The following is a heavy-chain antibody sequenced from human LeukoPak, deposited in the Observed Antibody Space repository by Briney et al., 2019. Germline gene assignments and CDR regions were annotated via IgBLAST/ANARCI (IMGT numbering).Heavy chain of an antibody. Sequence: GASVKVSCKASGYIFTGYYMHWVRQAPGQGLEWMGWIYPNGGGTRYAQKFQGRVTMTRDTSISTAYMELSGLTSDDTAVFYCARDLATTSTWEFDYWGQGTLVSVSS. CDR3: ARDLATTSTWEFDY. V-gene: IGHV1-2*02. CDR2: IYPNGGGT. J-gene: IGHJ4*02. CDR1: GYIFTGYY. D-gene: IGHD1-26*01.